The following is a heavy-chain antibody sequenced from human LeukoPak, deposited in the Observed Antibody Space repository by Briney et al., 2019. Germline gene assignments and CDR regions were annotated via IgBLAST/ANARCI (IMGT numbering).Heavy chain of an antibody. CDR3: ATQSITLVVVISPFDY. J-gene: IGHJ4*02. V-gene: IGHV3-30*04. D-gene: IGHD3-22*01. CDR1: GFTLSSFA. Sequence: PGGSLRLSCAASGFTLSSFALHWVRQAPGKGLEWVALIQDDGATTNYVDSVRGRFTISRDNSKSTVYLQMNSLKPDDTAVYYCATQSITLVVVISPFDYWGQGTLVTVSS. CDR2: IQDDGATT.